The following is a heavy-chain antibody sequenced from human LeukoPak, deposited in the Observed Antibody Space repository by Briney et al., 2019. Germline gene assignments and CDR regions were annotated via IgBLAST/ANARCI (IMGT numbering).Heavy chain of an antibody. J-gene: IGHJ4*02. V-gene: IGHV3-23*01. D-gene: IGHD2-21*02. CDR3: AKRDRPCSGDCSAPYYFDY. Sequence: GGPLRLSCGASGFTFSSYAMSWVRQTPGKEPEWVSSISSSGRNTYYADSVKGRFTISRDNSENTLYLQVSSLRAEDTAVYYCAKRDRPCSGDCSAPYYFDYWGQGTLVTVSS. CDR1: GFTFSSYA. CDR2: ISSSGRNT.